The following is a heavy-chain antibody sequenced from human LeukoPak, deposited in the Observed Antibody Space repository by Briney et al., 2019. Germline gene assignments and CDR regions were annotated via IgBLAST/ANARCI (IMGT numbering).Heavy chain of an antibody. V-gene: IGHV3-53*04. CDR3: ARDYRYRADTAMVNYYYYGMDV. J-gene: IGHJ6*02. CDR1: GFTVSSNY. CDR2: IYSGGST. D-gene: IGHD5-18*01. Sequence: PGGSLRLSCAASGFTVSSNYMSWVRQAPGKGLEWVSVIYSGGSTYYADSVKGRFTISRHNSKNTLYLQMNSLRAEDTPVYYCARDYRYRADTAMVNYYYYGMDVWGQGTTVTVSS.